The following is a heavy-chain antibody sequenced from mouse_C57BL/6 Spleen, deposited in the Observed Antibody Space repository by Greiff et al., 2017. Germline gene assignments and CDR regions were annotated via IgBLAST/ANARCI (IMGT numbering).Heavy chain of an antibody. CDR2: INPNNGGT. CDR3: ARWNYYGSSYGYAMDY. Sequence: VQLQQSGPELVKPGASVKIPCKASGYTFTDYNMDWVKQSHGKSLEWIGDINPNNGGTIYNQKFKGKATLTVDKSSSTAYMELRSLTSEDTAVYYCARWNYYGSSYGYAMDYWGQGTSVTVSS. CDR1: GYTFTDYN. V-gene: IGHV1-18*01. J-gene: IGHJ4*01. D-gene: IGHD1-1*01.